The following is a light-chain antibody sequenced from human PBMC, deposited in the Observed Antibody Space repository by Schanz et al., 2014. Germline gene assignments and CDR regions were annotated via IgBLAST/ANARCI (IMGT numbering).Light chain of an antibody. J-gene: IGKJ1*01. CDR2: GAF. CDR1: QSVSSSY. Sequence: ETVLTQSPGTLSLSPGERATLSCRASQSVSSSYLAWYQQKPGRAPRLLIYGAFNRATGIPDRFRGSGSGTDFTLTVSRLEPEDFAVYYCQHRSNWPWTFGLGTKVEIK. CDR3: QHRSNWPWT. V-gene: IGKV3D-20*02.